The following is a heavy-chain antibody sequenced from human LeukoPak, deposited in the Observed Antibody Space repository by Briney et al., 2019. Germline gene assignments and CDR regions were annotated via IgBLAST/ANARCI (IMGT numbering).Heavy chain of an antibody. CDR2: ISSSSSYI. J-gene: IGHJ4*02. CDR3: ARDRSPYDSSGYFDY. CDR1: GFTFSSYS. V-gene: IGHV3-21*01. Sequence: GGSLRPSCAASGFTFSSYSMNWVRQAPGKGLEWVSSISSSSSYIYYADSVKGRFTISRDNAKNSLYLQMNSLRAEDTAVYYCARDRSPYDSSGYFDYWGQGTLVTVSS. D-gene: IGHD3-22*01.